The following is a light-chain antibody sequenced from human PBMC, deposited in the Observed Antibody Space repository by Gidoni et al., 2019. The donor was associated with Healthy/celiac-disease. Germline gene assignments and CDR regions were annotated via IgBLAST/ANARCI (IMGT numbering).Light chain of an antibody. V-gene: IGKV1-39*01. CDR3: QQSYSTPPFT. J-gene: IGKJ3*01. CDR2: AAS. Sequence: DIQMTHSPSSLSASVGDRVTITCRASQSISSYLNWYQQKPGKAPKLLIYAASSLQSGVPSRFSGSGSGKDFTLTISSLQPEDFATYYCQQSYSTPPFTFXPXTKVEIK. CDR1: QSISSY.